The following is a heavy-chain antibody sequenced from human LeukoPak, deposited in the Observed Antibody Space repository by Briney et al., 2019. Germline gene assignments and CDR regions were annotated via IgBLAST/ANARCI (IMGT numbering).Heavy chain of an antibody. CDR2: IYSGGST. CDR1: GFTVSSNY. CDR3: ARESGYGDYLFDY. V-gene: IGHV3-53*01. Sequence: GGSLRLSCAASGFTVSSNYMSWVRQAPGKGLEWVSVIYSGGSTYYADSVKGRFTIFRDNSKNTLYLQMNSLRAEDTAVYYCARESGYGDYLFDYWGQGTLVTVSS. D-gene: IGHD4-17*01. J-gene: IGHJ4*02.